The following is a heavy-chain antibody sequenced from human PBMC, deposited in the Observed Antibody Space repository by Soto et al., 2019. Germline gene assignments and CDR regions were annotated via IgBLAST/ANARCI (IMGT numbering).Heavy chain of an antibody. Sequence: SETLSLTCSVSGGSISSSSYFWGWIRQPPGKGLEWIGSIYYSGSTYYNPSLKSRVTVSVDTSKNQFSLKLSSVTAADTAVYYCARPPSDYWFDPWGQGTLVTVS. CDR1: GGSISSSSYF. D-gene: IGHD4-17*01. J-gene: IGHJ5*02. CDR2: IYYSGST. V-gene: IGHV4-39*01. CDR3: ARPPSDYWFDP.